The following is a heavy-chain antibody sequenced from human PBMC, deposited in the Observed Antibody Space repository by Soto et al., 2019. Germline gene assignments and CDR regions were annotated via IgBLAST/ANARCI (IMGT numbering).Heavy chain of an antibody. J-gene: IGHJ4*02. Sequence: EAQLVESGGDLVQPGGSLRLSCAAPGFTLNRDWTSWVRQAPGKGLEWVASITDDGTGKFYVDSVKGRFTISRDDAKNSLYLQMISLRAEDTAVYYCAGISRGHWGQGTLVTVSS. D-gene: IGHD2-15*01. V-gene: IGHV3-7*01. CDR1: GFTLNRDW. CDR2: ITDDGTGK. CDR3: AGISRGH.